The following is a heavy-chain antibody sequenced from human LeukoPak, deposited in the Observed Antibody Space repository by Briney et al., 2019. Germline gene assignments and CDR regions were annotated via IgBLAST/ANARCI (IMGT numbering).Heavy chain of an antibody. CDR2: IKQDGSEK. CDR1: GFTFSSYA. D-gene: IGHD3-10*01. V-gene: IGHV3-7*03. Sequence: GGSLRLSCAASGFTFSSYAMSWVRQAPGKGLEWVANIKQDGSEKYYVDSVKGRFTISRDNAKNSLYLQMNSLRVEDTAVYYCARDKAGWFGEFDYWGQGTLVTVSS. CDR3: ARDKAGWFGEFDY. J-gene: IGHJ4*02.